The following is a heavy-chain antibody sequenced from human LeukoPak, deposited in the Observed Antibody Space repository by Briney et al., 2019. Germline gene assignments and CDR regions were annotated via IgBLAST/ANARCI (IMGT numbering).Heavy chain of an antibody. J-gene: IGHJ4*02. CDR3: ANYGDYAAY. V-gene: IGHV1-2*02. CDR1: GYTFTDYY. CDR2: INPNSGGT. Sequence: ASVKVSCKASGYTFTDYYMHWVRQAPGQGLEWMGWINPNSGGTNYAQNFQGRVTMTRDTSISTAYMELSRLRSDDTAVYYCANYGDYAAYWGQGTLVTVSS. D-gene: IGHD4-17*01.